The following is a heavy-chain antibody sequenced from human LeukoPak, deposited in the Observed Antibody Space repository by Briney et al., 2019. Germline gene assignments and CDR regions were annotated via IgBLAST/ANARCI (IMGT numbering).Heavy chain of an antibody. Sequence: GGSLRLSCAASGFTFSTYAMRWVRQAPGKGPEWVSGISGGGDSTYYADSVKGRFTISRDNAKNSLYLQMNSLRAEDTAVYYCARENDVVLSVDYWGQGTLVTVSS. V-gene: IGHV3-23*01. CDR3: ARENDVVLSVDY. CDR1: GFTFSTYA. J-gene: IGHJ4*02. D-gene: IGHD5/OR15-5a*01. CDR2: ISGGGDST.